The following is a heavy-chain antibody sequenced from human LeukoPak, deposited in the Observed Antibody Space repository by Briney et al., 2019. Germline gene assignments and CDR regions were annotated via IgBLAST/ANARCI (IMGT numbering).Heavy chain of an antibody. V-gene: IGHV3-23*01. CDR1: GFNLSDYA. Sequence: GGSLRLSCVASGFNLSDYAMTWVRQAPGKGLVWVSVVGFNGVTRFYADSVKDRFIVSRDNAKNTLHLEMKGLRAEDPAFYYCAKGSSRLLRPHFDFWGQGILVTVSS. J-gene: IGHJ4*02. D-gene: IGHD3-22*01. CDR2: VGFNGVTR. CDR3: AKGSSRLLRPHFDF.